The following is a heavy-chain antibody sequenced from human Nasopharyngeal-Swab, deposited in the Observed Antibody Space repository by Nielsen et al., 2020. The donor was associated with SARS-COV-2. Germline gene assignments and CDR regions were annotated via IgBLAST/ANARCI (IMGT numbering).Heavy chain of an antibody. J-gene: IGHJ6*03. Sequence: RQAPGKGLEWIGSIYYSGSTYYNPSLKSRVTISVDTSKNQFSLKLSSVTAADTAVYYCASHDYGVNGEYYYMDVWGKGTTVTVSS. CDR3: ASHDYGVNGEYYYMDV. D-gene: IGHD4-17*01. V-gene: IGHV4-39*07. CDR2: IYYSGST.